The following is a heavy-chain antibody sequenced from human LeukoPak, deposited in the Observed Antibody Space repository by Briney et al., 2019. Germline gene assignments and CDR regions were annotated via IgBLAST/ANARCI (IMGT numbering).Heavy chain of an antibody. CDR3: ARHIYAVTTTVNYYFDY. CDR2: IYYSGSA. V-gene: IGHV4-39*01. J-gene: IGHJ4*02. D-gene: IGHD4-17*01. Sequence: SETLSLTCTVSGGSISGSSYYWGWIRQPPGKGLEWIGTIYYSGSAYYNPSLKSRVTISADTSKNQFSLKLSSVTAADTVVYYCARHIYAVTTTVNYYFDYWGQGTLVTVSS. CDR1: GGSISGSSYY.